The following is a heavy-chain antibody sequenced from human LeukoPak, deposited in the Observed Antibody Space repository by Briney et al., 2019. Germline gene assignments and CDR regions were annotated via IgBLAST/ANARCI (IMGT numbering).Heavy chain of an antibody. CDR2: IIPIFGTA. CDR3: ARSALRGALLASRDWFDP. CDR1: GGTFSSCA. D-gene: IGHD1-26*01. J-gene: IGHJ5*02. Sequence: SVKVSCKASGGTFSSCAISWVRQAPGQGLEWMGRIIPIFGTANYAQKFQGRVTITTDESTSTAYMELSSLRSEDTAVYYCARSALRGALLASRDWFDPWGQGTLVTVPS. V-gene: IGHV1-69*05.